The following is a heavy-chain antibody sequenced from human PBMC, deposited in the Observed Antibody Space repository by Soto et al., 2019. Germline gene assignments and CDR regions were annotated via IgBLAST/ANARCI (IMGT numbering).Heavy chain of an antibody. CDR1: GFTFSSYD. CDR3: ARMPGTYYDSSGSYVGAFDI. CDR2: MSYGGSTK. Sequence: QVQLVESGGGVVQPGRSLRLSCAASGFTFSSYDMHWVRQAPGKGLEWVAVMSYGGSTKNYADSVKGRFTISRDNSKNTLYLQMNSLRPEHTSVYYCARMPGTYYDSSGSYVGAFDIWGQGTLVTVSS. J-gene: IGHJ3*02. D-gene: IGHD3-22*01. V-gene: IGHV3-30-3*01.